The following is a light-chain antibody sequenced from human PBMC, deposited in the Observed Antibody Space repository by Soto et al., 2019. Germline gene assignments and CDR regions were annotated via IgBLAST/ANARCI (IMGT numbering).Light chain of an antibody. CDR2: EVS. CDR3: CSYAGSSTLV. J-gene: IGLJ1*01. V-gene: IGLV2-23*02. CDR1: SSVVGSYNL. Sequence: QSVLTQPASVSGSPVQSITISCTGTSSVVGSYNLVSWYQHHPGKAPKLMIYEVSKRPSGVSNRFSGSKSGNTASLTISGLQAEDEADYYCCSYAGSSTLVFGTGTKVTVL.